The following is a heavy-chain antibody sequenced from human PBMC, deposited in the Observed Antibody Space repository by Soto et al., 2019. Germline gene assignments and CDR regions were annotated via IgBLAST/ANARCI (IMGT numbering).Heavy chain of an antibody. Sequence: QVQLQEAGPGLVKPSQTLSLTCNVSGGSISRGDYYWSWVRQPPGKGPEWVGYIYFTGRAYYNPCLKSRVTISVDAPKNQFTLRLSSVTAADTAVYYCANYGLGANSRYFDYWGQGTLVTVSS. J-gene: IGHJ4*02. CDR2: IYFTGRA. CDR3: ANYGLGANSRYFDY. D-gene: IGHD4-17*01. CDR1: GGSISRGDYY. V-gene: IGHV4-30-4*01.